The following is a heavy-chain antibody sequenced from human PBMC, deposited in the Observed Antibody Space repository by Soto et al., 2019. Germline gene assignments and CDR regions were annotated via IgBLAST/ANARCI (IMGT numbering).Heavy chain of an antibody. V-gene: IGHV1-18*01. CDR3: ARTYGSGDYFLPFEY. Sequence: QVQLLQSGAEVKKPGASVKVSCKASGYMFNTYGITWVRQAPGQGLEWMGWISVYNGNIDYAQKFEGRGTMTTHTSTSTAYMELKSLTSDDTAVYYCARTYGSGDYFLPFEYWGQGPPVSVSS. CDR2: ISVYNGNI. J-gene: IGHJ4*02. CDR1: GYMFNTYG. D-gene: IGHD3-10*01.